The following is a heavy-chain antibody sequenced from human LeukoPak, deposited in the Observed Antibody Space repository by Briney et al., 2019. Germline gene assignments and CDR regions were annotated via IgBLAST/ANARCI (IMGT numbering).Heavy chain of an antibody. CDR2: IIPIFGTA. J-gene: IGHJ4*02. D-gene: IGHD3-22*01. CDR1: GGTFSSYA. CDR3: ARSWSSGYYSPHFDY. Sequence: ASVKVSCKASGGTFSSYAISWVRQAPGQGLEWMGGIIPIFGTANYAQKFQGRVTITTDESTSTAYMELSSLGSEDTAVYYCARSWSSGYYSPHFDYWGQGTLVTVSS. V-gene: IGHV1-69*05.